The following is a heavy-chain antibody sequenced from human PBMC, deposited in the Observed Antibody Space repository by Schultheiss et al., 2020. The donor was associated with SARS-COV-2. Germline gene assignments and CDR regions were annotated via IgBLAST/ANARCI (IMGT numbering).Heavy chain of an antibody. D-gene: IGHD3-3*01. CDR3: ARVARSGYFV. CDR1: GGSISSGGYY. J-gene: IGHJ4*02. Sequence: LSLTCTVSGGSISSGGYYWSWIRQHPGKGLEWIGYIYYSGSTYYNPSLKSLVTISVDTSKNQFSLKLSSVTAADTAVYYCARVARSGYFVWGQGTLVTVSS. V-gene: IGHV4-31*01. CDR2: IYYSGST.